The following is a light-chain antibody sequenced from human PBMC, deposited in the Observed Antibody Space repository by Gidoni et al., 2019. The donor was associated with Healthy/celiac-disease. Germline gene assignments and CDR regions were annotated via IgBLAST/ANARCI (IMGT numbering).Light chain of an antibody. Sequence: DIQMTQSPSTLSASVGDRVTITCRASQSISSWLAWYQQKPGKAPKLQIYDASSLESGVPSRFSGSGSGTEFTLTISSLQPDDFATYYCQQYNSYSPDTFGQGTKLEIK. J-gene: IGKJ2*01. CDR2: DAS. V-gene: IGKV1-5*01. CDR1: QSISSW. CDR3: QQYNSYSPDT.